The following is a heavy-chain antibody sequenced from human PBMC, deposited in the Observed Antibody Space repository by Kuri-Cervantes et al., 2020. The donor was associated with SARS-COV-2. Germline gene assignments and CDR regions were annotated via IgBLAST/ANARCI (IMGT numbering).Heavy chain of an antibody. J-gene: IGHJ4*02. D-gene: IGHD1-26*01. CDR3: ARAPSGSPTEF. CDR1: GVTGSNFE. CDR2: ISESGATI. V-gene: IGHV3-48*03. Sequence: GGSLRLSCEASGVTGSNFEMNWVRQAPGKGLEWVAYISESGATIYYADSVKGRFTISRDFAKNTLYLQMNSLRVEDTAVYFCARAPSGSPTEFWGQGTLVTVSS.